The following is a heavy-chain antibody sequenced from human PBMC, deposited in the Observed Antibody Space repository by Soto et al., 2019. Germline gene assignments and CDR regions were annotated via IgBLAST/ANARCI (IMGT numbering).Heavy chain of an antibody. D-gene: IGHD3-10*01. CDR2: IIPIFGTA. V-gene: IGHV1-69*13. CDR1: GGTFSSYA. Sequence: SVKVSCKASGGTFSSYAISWVRQAPGQGLEWMGGIIPIFGTANYAQTFQGRVTITADESTSTAYMELSSLRSEDTAVYYSARILITMVRGVTGPYYYYGMDVWGQGTTVTVSS. CDR3: ARILITMVRGVTGPYYYYGMDV. J-gene: IGHJ6*02.